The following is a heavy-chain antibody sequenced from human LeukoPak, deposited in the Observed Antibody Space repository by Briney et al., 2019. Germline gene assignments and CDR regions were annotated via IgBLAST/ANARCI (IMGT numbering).Heavy chain of an antibody. CDR1: GYTFSSYE. J-gene: IGHJ4*02. V-gene: IGHV1-8*01. CDR3: ARIRPVTTGLKGYYFDY. Sequence: ASVKVSCKTSGYTFSSYEINWVRQAAGRGLEWVGWMNPKTGKTAYARNLQGRVTITRDTSISTAYMDLSALRSEDTAVYYCARIRPVTTGLKGYYFDYWGQGTLVTVPT. CDR2: MNPKTGKT. D-gene: IGHD1-1*01.